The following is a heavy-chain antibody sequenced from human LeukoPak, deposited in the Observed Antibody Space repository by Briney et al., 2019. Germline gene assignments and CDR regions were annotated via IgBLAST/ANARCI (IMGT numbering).Heavy chain of an antibody. D-gene: IGHD3-3*01. CDR2: IYYSGST. CDR1: GGSISSYY. V-gene: IGHV4-59*01. CDR3: ARGRYYDFGDY. J-gene: IGHJ4*02. Sequence: SETLSLTCTVSGGSISSYYWNWIRQPPGKGLERIGYIYYSGSTNYNPSLKSRVTILVDTSKNQFSLKLSSVTAADTAVYYCARGRYYDFGDYWGQGTLVTVSS.